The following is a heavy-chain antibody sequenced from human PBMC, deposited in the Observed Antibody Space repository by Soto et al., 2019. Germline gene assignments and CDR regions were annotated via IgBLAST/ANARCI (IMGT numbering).Heavy chain of an antibody. CDR2: IYSGGST. J-gene: IGHJ4*02. V-gene: IGHV3-66*01. CDR3: ARAQGLLWFGELSRPRNFDY. CDR1: GFTFSSYA. D-gene: IGHD3-10*01. Sequence: GGSLRLSCAASGFTFSSYAMSWVRQAPGKGLEWVSVIYSGGSTYYADSVKGRFTISRDNSKNTLYLQMNSLRAEDTAVYYCARAQGLLWFGELSRPRNFDYWGQGTLVTVSS.